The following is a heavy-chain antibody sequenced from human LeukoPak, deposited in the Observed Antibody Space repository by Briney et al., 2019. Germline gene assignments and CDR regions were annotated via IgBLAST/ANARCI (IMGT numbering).Heavy chain of an antibody. CDR3: AKDPISSSWPYTLDY. V-gene: IGHV3-74*01. Sequence: PGGSLRLSCAASGFTFSNYWMHWVRQAPGKGLVWVSRINNDGSSTSYADSVKGRFTISRDNSKNTLYLQMNSLRAEDTAVYYCAKDPISSSWPYTLDYWGQGTLVTVSS. D-gene: IGHD6-13*01. J-gene: IGHJ4*02. CDR2: INNDGSST. CDR1: GFTFSNYW.